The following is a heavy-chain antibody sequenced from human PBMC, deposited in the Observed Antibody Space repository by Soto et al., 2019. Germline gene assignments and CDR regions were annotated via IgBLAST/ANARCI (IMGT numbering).Heavy chain of an antibody. CDR3: AKGDTNMVPDY. D-gene: IGHD3-10*01. CDR2: IYYSGST. J-gene: IGHJ4*02. CDR1: GGSISSYY. Sequence: SETLSLTCTVSGGSISSYYWSWIRQPPGKGLEWIGYIYYSGSTNYNPSLKSRVTISVDASKNQFSLKLTSVTAADTAVYYCAKGDTNMVPDYWGQGTLVTVSS. V-gene: IGHV4-59*01.